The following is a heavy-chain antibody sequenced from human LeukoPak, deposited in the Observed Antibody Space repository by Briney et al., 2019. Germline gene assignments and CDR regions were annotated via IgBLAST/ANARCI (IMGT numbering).Heavy chain of an antibody. Sequence: GGSLRLSCAASGFTVSSNYMSWVRQPPGKGLEWVSAISGSGGSTYYADSVKGRFTISRDNSKNTLYLQMNSLRAEDTAVYYCAKVGPPNLRWLQPELGSFDYWGQGTLVTVSS. CDR3: AKVGPPNLRWLQPELGSFDY. D-gene: IGHD5-24*01. V-gene: IGHV3-23*01. CDR2: ISGSGGST. CDR1: GFTVSSNY. J-gene: IGHJ4*02.